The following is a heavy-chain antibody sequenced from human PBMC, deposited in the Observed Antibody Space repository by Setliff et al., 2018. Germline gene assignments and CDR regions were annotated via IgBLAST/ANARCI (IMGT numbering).Heavy chain of an antibody. CDR2: VFYNGAA. V-gene: IGHV4-59*01. CDR3: ARGGTYRYFDY. J-gene: IGHJ4*02. CDR1: GDSISDAS. Sequence: PSETLSLTCTVSGDSISDASIMAWIRQPPGKGLEFIGYVFYNGAAKYDPSLKSRVTMSVDTSKPQFSLKLNSMTTADTAVYYCARGGTYRYFDYWGQGALVTVSS.